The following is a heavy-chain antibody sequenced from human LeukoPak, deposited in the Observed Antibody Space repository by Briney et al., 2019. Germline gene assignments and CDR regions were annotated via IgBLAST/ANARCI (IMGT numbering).Heavy chain of an antibody. CDR3: ARALFGGVFDY. J-gene: IGHJ4*02. CDR1: GFTFSSYW. CDR2: IKQDGSGK. V-gene: IGHV3-7*01. D-gene: IGHD3-10*01. Sequence: GGSLRLSCAASGFTFSSYWMSWVRQAPGKGLEWVANIKQDGSGKYHVDSVKGRFTISRDNAKNSLYLQMNSLRAEDTAVYYCARALFGGVFDYWGQGTLVTVSS.